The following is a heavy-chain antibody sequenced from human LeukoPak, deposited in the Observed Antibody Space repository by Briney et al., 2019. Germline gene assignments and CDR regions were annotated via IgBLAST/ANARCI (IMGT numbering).Heavy chain of an antibody. CDR1: GFTFSSYA. CDR3: AREVGDSGYDYGSRDY. CDR2: ISYDGSNK. Sequence: PGGSLRLSCAASGFTFSSYAMHWVRQAPGKGLEWVAVISYDGSNKYYADSVKGRFTISRDNSKNTLYLQMNSLRAEDTAVYYCAREVGDSGYDYGSRDYWGQGTLVTVSS. D-gene: IGHD5-12*01. V-gene: IGHV3-30*04. J-gene: IGHJ4*02.